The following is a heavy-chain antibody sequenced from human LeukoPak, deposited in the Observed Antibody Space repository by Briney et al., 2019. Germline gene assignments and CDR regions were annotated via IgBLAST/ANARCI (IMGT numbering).Heavy chain of an antibody. D-gene: IGHD6-13*01. CDR2: ISSSSGYI. Sequence: GALRLSCAASGFTFSSYEMNWVRQAPGKGLEWVSSISSSSGYIYYADSVKGRFTISRDNAKNSLYLQMNSLRAEDTAVYYCARDQTLVAAAGMGVDYWGQGTLVTVSS. CDR1: GFTFSSYE. CDR3: ARDQTLVAAAGMGVDY. J-gene: IGHJ4*02. V-gene: IGHV3-21*01.